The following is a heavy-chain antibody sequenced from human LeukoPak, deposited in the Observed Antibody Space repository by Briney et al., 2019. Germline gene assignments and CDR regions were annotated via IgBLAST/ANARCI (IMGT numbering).Heavy chain of an antibody. CDR3: ARDQGGYNAWDI. CDR1: GFTFSSYG. D-gene: IGHD5-12*01. CDR2: ISGSGGST. V-gene: IGHV3-23*01. J-gene: IGHJ3*02. Sequence: YPGGSLRLSCAASGFTFSSYGMSWVRQAPGKGLEWVSAISGSGGSTYYADSVRGRFTISRDNAKTSLYLQMNSLRAEDTAVYYCARDQGGYNAWDIWGQGTMVTVSS.